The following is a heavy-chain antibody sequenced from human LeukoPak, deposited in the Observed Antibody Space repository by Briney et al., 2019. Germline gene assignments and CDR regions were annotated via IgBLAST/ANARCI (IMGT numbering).Heavy chain of an antibody. Sequence: GESLKISCKGSGYSFTSYWISWVRQMPGKGLEWMGRMDPGDSYTNYSPSFQGHVTISADKSISTAYLQWSSLKASDTAMYYCARQVGYYYDSSGTNFDYWGQGTLVTVSS. CDR3: ARQVGYYYDSSGTNFDY. CDR1: GYSFTSYW. CDR2: MDPGDSYT. D-gene: IGHD3-22*01. V-gene: IGHV5-10-1*01. J-gene: IGHJ4*02.